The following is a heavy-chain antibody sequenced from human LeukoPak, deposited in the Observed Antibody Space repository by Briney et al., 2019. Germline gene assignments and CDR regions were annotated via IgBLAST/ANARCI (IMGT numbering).Heavy chain of an antibody. CDR3: AKMTDSGQYYFDH. CDR1: GFTFSTYA. J-gene: IGHJ4*02. CDR2: ISGSGAGT. V-gene: IGHV3-23*01. D-gene: IGHD6-19*01. Sequence: GGSLRLSCAASGFTFSTYAMNWVRQAPGKGLEWVSAISGSGAGTYYADSVKGRFTISRDNSKNTLYLQLDSLRAEDTAVYYCAKMTDSGQYYFDHWVQGTLVTVSS.